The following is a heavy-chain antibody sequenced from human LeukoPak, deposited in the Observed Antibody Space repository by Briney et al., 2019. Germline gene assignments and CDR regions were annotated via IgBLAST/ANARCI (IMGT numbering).Heavy chain of an antibody. CDR1: GYTFTTYG. D-gene: IGHD3-10*01. CDR2: ISAYNGNT. Sequence: GASVKVSCKASGYTFTTYGISWRRQAPGQGLEWMGWISAYNGNTNYAQKLQGRVTMTTDTSTSTAYMELGSLRSDDTAVYYCARSPSQVRGVIITGYFDDWGQGTLVTVSS. V-gene: IGHV1-18*01. J-gene: IGHJ4*02. CDR3: ARSPSQVRGVIITGYFDD.